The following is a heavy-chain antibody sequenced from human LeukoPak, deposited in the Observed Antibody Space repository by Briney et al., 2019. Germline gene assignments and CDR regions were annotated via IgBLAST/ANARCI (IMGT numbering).Heavy chain of an antibody. Sequence: GGPLRLSCAASGFTFSNYGVHCVRQAPGKGLEWVAVISFDESKKYYVDSVKGRFTISRDNSKNTLYLQMNSLRVEDTAVYSCAKDKSGAYYYGMDVWGQGTTVTVSS. J-gene: IGHJ6*02. CDR2: ISFDESKK. D-gene: IGHD2-8*02. V-gene: IGHV3-30*18. CDR3: AKDKSGAYYYGMDV. CDR1: GFTFSNYG.